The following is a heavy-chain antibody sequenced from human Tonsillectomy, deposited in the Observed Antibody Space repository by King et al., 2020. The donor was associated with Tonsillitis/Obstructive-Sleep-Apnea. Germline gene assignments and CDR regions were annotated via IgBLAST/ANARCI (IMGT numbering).Heavy chain of an antibody. CDR1: GFTFSSYA. J-gene: IGHJ5*02. Sequence: VQLVESGGGLVQPGGSLRLSCAASGFTFSSYAMSWVRQAPGKGLEWVSAISGSGGSTYYADSVKGRFTISRDNSKNTLYLQMNSLRAEDTAVSYCANVGYCSSTSCYVAYNWFDPWGQGTLVTVSS. D-gene: IGHD2-2*01. V-gene: IGHV3-23*04. CDR3: ANVGYCSSTSCYVAYNWFDP. CDR2: ISGSGGST.